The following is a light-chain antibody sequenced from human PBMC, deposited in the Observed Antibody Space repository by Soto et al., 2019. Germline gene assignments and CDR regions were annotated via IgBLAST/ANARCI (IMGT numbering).Light chain of an antibody. Sequence: ENVLTQSPGTLSLSPGERATLSCRASQKITNNFLAWFQQKPGLAPRLLIHGASTRASGVPDRFSGGGSGTDFVLTISRLEPDDFAVYYCQQYGRSPFTFGQGTKLQIK. CDR2: GAS. CDR3: QQYGRSPFT. V-gene: IGKV3-20*01. J-gene: IGKJ2*01. CDR1: QKITNNF.